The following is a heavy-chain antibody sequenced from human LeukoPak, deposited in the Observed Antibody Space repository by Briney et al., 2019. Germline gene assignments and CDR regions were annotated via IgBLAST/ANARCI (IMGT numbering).Heavy chain of an antibody. CDR1: GASTSSGLYY. CDR3: AREEGYYYGSGTLDY. CDR2: IYNSGST. D-gene: IGHD3-10*01. Sequence: KPSETLSLTCTVSGASTSSGLYYWNWFRQPAGKGLEYIGRIYNSGSTNYNPSLKSRVTISVDTSKNQFSLKLSSVTAADTAVYYCAREEGYYYGSGTLDYWGQGTLVTVSS. V-gene: IGHV4-61*02. J-gene: IGHJ4*02.